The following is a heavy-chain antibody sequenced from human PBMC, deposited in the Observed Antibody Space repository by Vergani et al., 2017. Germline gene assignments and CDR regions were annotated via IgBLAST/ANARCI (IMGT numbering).Heavy chain of an antibody. D-gene: IGHD6-13*01. CDR1: GFTFSSYG. CDR3: AKDSPEAAKTPNWFDP. J-gene: IGHJ5*02. CDR2: IRYDGSNK. Sequence: QVQLEESGGGVVQPGRSLRLSCAASGFTFSSYGMHWVRQAPGKGLEWVAFIRYDGSNKYYADSVKGRFTISRDNSKNTLYLQMNSLRAEDTAVYYCAKDSPEAAKTPNWFDPWGQGTLVTVSS. V-gene: IGHV3-30*02.